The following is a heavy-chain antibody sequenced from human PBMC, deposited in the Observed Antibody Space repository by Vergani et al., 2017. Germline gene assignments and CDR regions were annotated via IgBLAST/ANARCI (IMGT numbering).Heavy chain of an antibody. Sequence: QVQLVQSGAEVKKPGSSVKVSCKASGYTFTGYYMHWVRQAPGQGLEWMGRIIPILGIANYAQKFQGRVTITADKSTSTAYMELSSLRSEDTAVYYCARVFSGYDLPGYWGQGTLVTVSS. CDR3: ARVFSGYDLPGY. CDR1: GYTFTGYY. V-gene: IGHV1-69*09. D-gene: IGHD5-12*01. CDR2: IIPILGIA. J-gene: IGHJ4*02.